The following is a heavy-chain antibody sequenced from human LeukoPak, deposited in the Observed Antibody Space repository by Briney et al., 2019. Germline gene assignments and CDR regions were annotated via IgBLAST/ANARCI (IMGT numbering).Heavy chain of an antibody. D-gene: IGHD5-18*01. J-gene: IGHJ4*02. V-gene: IGHV4-59*11. CDR2: MYDSWST. CDR3: ATIKRGNIYGYFDF. Sequence: RTSETLSLTCTVSGGSISSHYWSWIRQPPGKRLEWIGYMYDSWSTKDNPSLKSRVTLSADTSKNQFSLRLSSVTAADTAVYYCATIKRGNIYGYFDFWGQGILVTVSS. CDR1: GGSISSHY.